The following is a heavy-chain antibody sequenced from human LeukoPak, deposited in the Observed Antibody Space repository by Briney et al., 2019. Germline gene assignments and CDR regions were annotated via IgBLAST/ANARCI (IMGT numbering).Heavy chain of an antibody. Sequence: GGSLRLSCAASGFTFSSYAMHWVRQAPGKGLEWVAVISYDGSNKYYADSVKGRFTISRDNSKNTLYLQMSGLRAEDTAVYYCARDGYCSGGSCYPTIMGYMDVWGKGTTVTVSS. CDR2: ISYDGSNK. J-gene: IGHJ6*03. CDR3: ARDGYCSGGSCYPTIMGYMDV. CDR1: GFTFSSYA. V-gene: IGHV3-30*15. D-gene: IGHD2-15*01.